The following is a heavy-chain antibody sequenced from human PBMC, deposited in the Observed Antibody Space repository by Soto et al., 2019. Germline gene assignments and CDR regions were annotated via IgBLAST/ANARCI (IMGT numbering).Heavy chain of an antibody. Sequence: EVQLLESGGGWVQPGGSLRLSCAASGFPLSTYGMTLVRQAPGMGREWVSAITGTGGNTYYVDSVKGRFTSSRDNSKNRLYPQVNSLTVEHTDVYNCTISRNYWYNLDAWGQGTTVSVSS. CDR3: TISRNYWYNLDA. CDR2: ITGTGGNT. CDR1: GFPLSTYG. V-gene: IGHV3-23*01. J-gene: IGHJ6*02. D-gene: IGHD1-1*01.